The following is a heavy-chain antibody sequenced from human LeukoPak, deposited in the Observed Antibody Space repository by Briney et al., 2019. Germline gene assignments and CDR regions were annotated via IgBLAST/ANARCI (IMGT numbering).Heavy chain of an antibody. CDR2: INPNSGGT. V-gene: IGHV1-2*02. Sequence: GASVKVSCKASGYTFTGYYMHWVRQAPGQGLEWMGWINPNSGGTNYAQKFQGRVTMTRDTSISTAYMELSRLRSDDPAVYYCARDIAARGPPMDVWGKGTTVTVSS. J-gene: IGHJ6*03. CDR3: ARDIAARGPPMDV. D-gene: IGHD6-6*01. CDR1: GYTFTGYY.